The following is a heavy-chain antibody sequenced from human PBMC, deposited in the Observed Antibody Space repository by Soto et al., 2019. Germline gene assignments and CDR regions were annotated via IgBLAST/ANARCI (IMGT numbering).Heavy chain of an antibody. CDR2: IYHSGTT. Sequence: SETLSLTCAVSGGSISSSNWWSWVRQPPGKGLEWIGEIYHSGTTNYNPSIKSRVTISVDKSKNQFSLKLSSVTAADTAVYYCARDDSSGYQGLFDPWGQGNLVTVSS. V-gene: IGHV4-4*02. CDR1: GGSISSSNW. J-gene: IGHJ5*02. CDR3: ARDDSSGYQGLFDP. D-gene: IGHD3-22*01.